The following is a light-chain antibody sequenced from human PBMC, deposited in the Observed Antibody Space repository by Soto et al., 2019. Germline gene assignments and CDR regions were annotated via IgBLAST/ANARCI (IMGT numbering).Light chain of an antibody. J-gene: IGKJ2*02. CDR2: GAS. CDR3: QQYNNWPPLMCT. V-gene: IGKV3D-15*01. Sequence: EIVMTQSPSTLSVSPGESATLSCRARQSVSSNLAWYQQKPGQAPRRLIYGASTRSTGIPARFSGSGSGTEVTLTISSLQCEDVAVYDCQQYNNWPPLMCTFGQGTKLEI. CDR1: QSVSSN.